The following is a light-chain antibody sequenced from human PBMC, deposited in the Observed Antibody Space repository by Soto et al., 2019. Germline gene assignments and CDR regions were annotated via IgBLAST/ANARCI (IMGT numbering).Light chain of an antibody. J-gene: IGLJ1*01. CDR2: DVS. CDR1: TSDVGGFDY. CDR3: SSYTTTGTQV. Sequence: QSVLTQPASVSGSPGQSITLSCTGTTSDVGGFDYVSWYQQHPGKAPKLMIFDVSNRPSGVSDRFSGSKSGNTASLTISGLQAEDEADYYCSSYTTTGTQVFXTGTKVTVL. V-gene: IGLV2-14*03.